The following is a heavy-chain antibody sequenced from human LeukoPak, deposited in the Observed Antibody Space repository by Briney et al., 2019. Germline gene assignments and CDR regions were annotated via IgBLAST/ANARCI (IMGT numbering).Heavy chain of an antibody. V-gene: IGHV3-23*01. Sequence: GGSLRLSCAASGFTISRNGMTWVRQAPGKGLEWVSAISGSGGSTYYADDVKGRFTSSRDNSKNTLYLQMNSLRAEDTAVYYCAKDRRAGSYDYWGQGALVTVSS. CDR2: ISGSGGST. CDR3: AKDRRAGSYDY. CDR1: GFTISRNG. J-gene: IGHJ4*02. D-gene: IGHD3-10*01.